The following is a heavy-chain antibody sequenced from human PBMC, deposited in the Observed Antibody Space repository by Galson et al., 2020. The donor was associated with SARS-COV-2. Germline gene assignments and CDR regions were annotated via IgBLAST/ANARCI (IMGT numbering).Heavy chain of an antibody. V-gene: IGHV5-51*01. Sequence: GESLKISCKGSGYSFTSYWIGWVRQMPGKGLEWMGIIYPGDSDTRYSPSFQGQVTISADKSISTAYLRWSSLKASDTAMYYCARALGYYDSSGYLAREDYFDYWGQGTLVTVSS. CDR2: IYPGDSDT. CDR1: GYSFTSYW. D-gene: IGHD3-22*01. CDR3: ARALGYYDSSGYLAREDYFDY. J-gene: IGHJ4*02.